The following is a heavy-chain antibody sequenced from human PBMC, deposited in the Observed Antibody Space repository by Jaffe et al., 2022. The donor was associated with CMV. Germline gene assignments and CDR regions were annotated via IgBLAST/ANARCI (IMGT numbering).Heavy chain of an antibody. CDR1: GFTFSSYW. Sequence: EVQLVESGGGLVQPGGSLRLSCAASGFTFSSYWMSWVRQAPGKGLEWVANIKQDGSEKYYVDSVKGRFTISRDNAKNSLYLQMNSLRAEDTAVYYCAREYGDYGSCMDVWGKGTTVTVSS. CDR2: IKQDGSEK. V-gene: IGHV3-7*03. CDR3: AREYGDYGSCMDV. D-gene: IGHD4-17*01. J-gene: IGHJ6*03.